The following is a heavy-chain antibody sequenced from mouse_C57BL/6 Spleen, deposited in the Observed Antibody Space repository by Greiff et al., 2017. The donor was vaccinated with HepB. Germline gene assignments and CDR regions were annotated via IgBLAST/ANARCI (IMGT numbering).Heavy chain of an antibody. J-gene: IGHJ2*01. CDR1: GFTFTDYY. CDR3: ARYIYYEYDGGYFDY. Sequence: DVHLVESGGGLVQPGGSLSLSCAASGFTFTDYYMSWVRQPPGKALEWLGFIRNKANGYTTEYSASVKGRFTISRDNSQSILYLQMNALRAEDSATYYCARYIYYEYDGGYFDYWGQGTTLTVSS. V-gene: IGHV7-3*01. D-gene: IGHD2-4*01. CDR2: IRNKANGYTT.